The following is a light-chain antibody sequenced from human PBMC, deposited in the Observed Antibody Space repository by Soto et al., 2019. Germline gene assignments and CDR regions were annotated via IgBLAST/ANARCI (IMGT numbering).Light chain of an antibody. CDR1: QSVSSY. V-gene: IGKV3-11*01. CDR3: HQRSNWPLT. Sequence: EVVLTQSPDTLSLSPGGSATLSCRASQSVSSYLAWYKQRPGQALRLLIYDVSKRATGIPARFSGSGSRTDFTLTITSLEPEDFAIYFCHQRSNWPLTFGGGTKLEIK. J-gene: IGKJ4*01. CDR2: DVS.